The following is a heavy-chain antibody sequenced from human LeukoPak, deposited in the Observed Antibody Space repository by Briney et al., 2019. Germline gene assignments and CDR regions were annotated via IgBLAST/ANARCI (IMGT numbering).Heavy chain of an antibody. V-gene: IGHV4-39*01. Sequence: SETLSLTCTVSGGSISSSSYYWGWIRQPPGKGLEWIGNMYYSGSTYFNPSLKSRVTISVDTSKNQFSLKLSSVTAADTAVYYCTRGRPYYFDYWGQGTLFTVSS. CDR3: TRGRPYYFDY. J-gene: IGHJ4*02. CDR2: MYYSGST. CDR1: GGSISSSSYY.